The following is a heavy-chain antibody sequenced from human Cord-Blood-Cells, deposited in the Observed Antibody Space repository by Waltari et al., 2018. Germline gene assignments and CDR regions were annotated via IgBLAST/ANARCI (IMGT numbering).Heavy chain of an antibody. CDR1: GGSISSSSYY. Sequence: QLQLQESGPGLVKPSETLSLTCTVSGGSISSSSYYWGWLRQPPGKGLEWIGSIYYSGSTYYNPSLKSRVTISVDTSKNQFSLKLSSVTAADTAVYYCARRPSDFWSGYYWYFDLWGRGTLVTVSS. CDR3: ARRPSDFWSGYYWYFDL. D-gene: IGHD3-3*01. J-gene: IGHJ2*01. CDR2: IYYSGST. V-gene: IGHV4-39*01.